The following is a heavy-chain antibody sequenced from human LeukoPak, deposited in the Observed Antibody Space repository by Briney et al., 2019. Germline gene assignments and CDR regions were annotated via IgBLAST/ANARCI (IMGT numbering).Heavy chain of an antibody. J-gene: IGHJ5*02. CDR2: ISAYNGIT. D-gene: IGHD2-2*01. CDR1: GYTFTSYG. Sequence: ASVKVSCKASGYTFTSYGISWVRQAPGQGLEWMGWISAYNGITNYAQKLQGRVTMTTDTSTSTAYMELRSLRSDDTAVYYCARDGIVVVPAATNWFDPWGQGTLVTVSS. V-gene: IGHV1-18*01. CDR3: ARDGIVVVPAATNWFDP.